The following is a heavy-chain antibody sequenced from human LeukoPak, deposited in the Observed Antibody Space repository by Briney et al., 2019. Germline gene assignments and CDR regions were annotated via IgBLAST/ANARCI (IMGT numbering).Heavy chain of an antibody. J-gene: IGHJ3*02. CDR2: ISSNGGST. V-gene: IGHV3-64D*09. CDR1: GFTFSSYA. CDR3: VKTRGTYPNDAFDI. D-gene: IGHD5-12*01. Sequence: GGSLRLSCSASGFTFSSYAIHWVRQAPGKGLEYVSAISSNGGSTYYEDSVKGRFTISRDNSKNTLYLQMSSLRVEDTAVYYCVKTRGTYPNDAFDIWGQGTMVTVSS.